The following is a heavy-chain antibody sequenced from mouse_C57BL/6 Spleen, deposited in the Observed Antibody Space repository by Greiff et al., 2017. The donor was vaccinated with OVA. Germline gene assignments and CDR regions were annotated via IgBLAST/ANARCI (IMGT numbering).Heavy chain of an antibody. CDR2: IYPGSGST. J-gene: IGHJ2*01. D-gene: IGHD1-1*01. V-gene: IGHV1-55*01. Sequence: QVQLKQPGAELVKPGASVKMSCKASGYTFTSYWITWVKQRPGQGLEWIGDIYPGSGSTNYNEKFKSKATLTVDTSSSTAYMQLSSLTSEDSAVYYCARSHYYGSSPVYWGQGTTLTVSS. CDR1: GYTFTSYW. CDR3: ARSHYYGSSPVY.